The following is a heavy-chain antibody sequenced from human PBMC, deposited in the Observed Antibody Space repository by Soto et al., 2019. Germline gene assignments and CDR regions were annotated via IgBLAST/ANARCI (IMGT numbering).Heavy chain of an antibody. Sequence: GGSLXLSCAPSVFTFSSYAMSWVRQAPGKGLEWVSAISGSGGSTYYADSVKGRFTISRDNSKNTLYLQMNSLRAEDTAVYYCANGQQLFDYWGQGTLVTVSS. CDR1: VFTFSSYA. J-gene: IGHJ4*02. D-gene: IGHD6-13*01. CDR3: ANGQQLFDY. V-gene: IGHV3-23*01. CDR2: ISGSGGST.